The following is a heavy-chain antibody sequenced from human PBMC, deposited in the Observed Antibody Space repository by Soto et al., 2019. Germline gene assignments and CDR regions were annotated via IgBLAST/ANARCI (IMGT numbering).Heavy chain of an antibody. V-gene: IGHV1-24*01. CDR1: GYTLTELS. CDR2: FDPEDGET. Sequence: ASVKVSCKVSGYTLTELSMHWVRQAPGKGLEWMGGFDPEDGETIYAQKFQARVTMTTDTSTSTAYLDLRSLRSDDTAVYYCARSSGTYPPSRYYYGLDVWGQGTTVTVSS. CDR3: ARSSGTYPPSRYYYGLDV. D-gene: IGHD1-26*01. J-gene: IGHJ6*02.